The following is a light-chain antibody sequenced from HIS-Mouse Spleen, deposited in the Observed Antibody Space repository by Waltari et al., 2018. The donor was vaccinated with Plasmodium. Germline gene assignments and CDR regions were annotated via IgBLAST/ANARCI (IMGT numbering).Light chain of an antibody. J-gene: IGKJ2*01. CDR1: QSVSSSY. CDR2: GAS. V-gene: IGKV3-20*01. CDR3: QQYGSSPYT. Sequence: EIVLTQSPGPLSLSPGERATFSCRASQSVSSSYLAWDQQKPGQAPRLLIYGASSRATGIPDRFSGSGSGTDFTLTISRLEPEDFAVYYCQQYGSSPYTFGQGTKLEIK.